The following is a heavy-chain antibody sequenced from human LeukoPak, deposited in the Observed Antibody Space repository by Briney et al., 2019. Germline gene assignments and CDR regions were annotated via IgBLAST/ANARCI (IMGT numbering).Heavy chain of an antibody. CDR3: ARDLGRSGYYTIDAFDV. J-gene: IGHJ3*01. V-gene: IGHV3-21*01. CDR1: GYIFNTSS. D-gene: IGHD3-22*01. Sequence: GGSLTLSCAASGYIFNTSSMNWVRHAPGKGLEWVSSISSSGSDKCYSDSAKGRFTISRDNAKNSLYLQMSSLRAEDTAVYYCARDLGRSGYYTIDAFDVWGLGTVVTVSS. CDR2: ISSSGSDK.